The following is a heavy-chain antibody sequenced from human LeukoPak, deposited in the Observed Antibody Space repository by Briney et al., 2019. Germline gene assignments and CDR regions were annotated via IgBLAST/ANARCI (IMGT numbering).Heavy chain of an antibody. CDR1: GFTFSSYS. CDR2: ISSSSSYI. Sequence: GGSLRLSCAASGFTFSSYSMNWVRQAPGKGLEWVSSISSSSSYIYYADSVKGRFTISRDNAKNSLYLQMNSLRAEDTAVYYCARLSPGVSTVIPFDYWGQGTLVTVSS. V-gene: IGHV3-21*01. CDR3: ARLSPGVSTVIPFDY. J-gene: IGHJ4*02. D-gene: IGHD4-17*01.